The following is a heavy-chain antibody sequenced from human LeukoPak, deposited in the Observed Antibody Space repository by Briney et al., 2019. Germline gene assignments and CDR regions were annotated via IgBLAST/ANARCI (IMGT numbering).Heavy chain of an antibody. CDR2: MNPNSGNT. CDR3: ARVRGYDFWSGYYDYYYYYMDV. Sequence: ASVKVSCKASGYTSTSYDINWVRQATGQGLEWMGWMNPNSGNTGYAQKFQGRVTMTRNTSISTAYMELSSLRSEDTAVYYCARVRGYDFWSGYYDYYYYYMDVWGKGTTVTVSS. J-gene: IGHJ6*03. V-gene: IGHV1-8*01. D-gene: IGHD3-3*01. CDR1: GYTSTSYD.